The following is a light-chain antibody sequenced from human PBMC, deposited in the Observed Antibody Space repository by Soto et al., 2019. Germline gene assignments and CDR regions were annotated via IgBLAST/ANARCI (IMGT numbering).Light chain of an antibody. CDR1: QSVSSN. J-gene: IGKJ1*01. Sequence: EIVMTLSPGTLSVSPGERATLSCRASQSVSSNLAWYQQKPGQAPRLLIYGASTRATGIPARFSGSGSGTEFTLTISSLQSEDFAVYYCQQYNNWPRTFGQGTKVDIK. CDR3: QQYNNWPRT. CDR2: GAS. V-gene: IGKV3-15*01.